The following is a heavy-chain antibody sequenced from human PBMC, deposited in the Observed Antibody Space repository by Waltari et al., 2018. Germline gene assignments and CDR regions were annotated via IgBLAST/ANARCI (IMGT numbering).Heavy chain of an antibody. Sequence: EEQLLESGGGLVQPGDSLRLSCAASGFRFSNYWMNWVRQAPGTGLVWVARISNDETTLTYADSVKGRFTISRDNAKNTVYLQMKRLRADDTAVYYCARLAPRTYRSPVPGRHYYYGMDVWGQGTTVTVSS. CDR2: ISNDETTL. J-gene: IGHJ6*02. D-gene: IGHD3-10*01. CDR3: ARLAPRTYRSPVPGRHYYYGMDV. V-gene: IGHV3-74*03. CDR1: GFRFSNYW.